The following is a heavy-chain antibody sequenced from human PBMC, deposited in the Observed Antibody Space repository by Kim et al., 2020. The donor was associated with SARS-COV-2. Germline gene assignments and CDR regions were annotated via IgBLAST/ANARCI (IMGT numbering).Heavy chain of an antibody. CDR3: ATAPPSRYSGSYYYGMDV. CDR1: GYTLTELS. Sequence: ASVKVSCKVSGYTLTELSMHWVRQAPGKGLEWMGGFDPEDGETIYAQKFQGRVTMTEDTSTDTAYMELSSLRSEDTAVYYCATAPPSRYSGSYYYGMDVWGQGTTVTVSS. V-gene: IGHV1-24*01. D-gene: IGHD1-26*01. J-gene: IGHJ6*02. CDR2: FDPEDGET.